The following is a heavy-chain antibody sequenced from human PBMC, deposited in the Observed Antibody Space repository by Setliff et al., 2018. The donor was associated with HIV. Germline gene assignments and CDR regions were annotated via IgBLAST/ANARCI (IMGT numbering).Heavy chain of an antibody. V-gene: IGHV4-39*01. J-gene: IGHJ5*02. CDR3: AGSIVVVTAAPLT. CDR1: GGSISSSSYY. D-gene: IGHD2-21*02. CDR2: IYYSGST. Sequence: SETLSLTCTVSGGSISSSSYYWGWIRQPPGKGLEWIGNIYYSGSTYYNTSLKSRVTISVDTSKNQFSLKLSSVTAADTAVYYCAGSIVVVTAAPLTWGQGTPVTVSS.